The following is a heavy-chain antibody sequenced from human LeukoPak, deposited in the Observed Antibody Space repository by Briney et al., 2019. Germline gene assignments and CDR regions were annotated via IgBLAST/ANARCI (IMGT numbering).Heavy chain of an antibody. D-gene: IGHD2-2*01. Sequence: ASVKVSCKASGYTFTRYGISWVRQAPGQGLEWMGWISAYNGNTNYAQKLQGRVTMNTDKSTSTAYMEAKSLRSDDTGVYYCARDWTYCSSTSCYSGFDPWGQGTLVTVSS. CDR1: GYTFTRYG. J-gene: IGHJ5*02. V-gene: IGHV1-18*01. CDR2: ISAYNGNT. CDR3: ARDWTYCSSTSCYSGFDP.